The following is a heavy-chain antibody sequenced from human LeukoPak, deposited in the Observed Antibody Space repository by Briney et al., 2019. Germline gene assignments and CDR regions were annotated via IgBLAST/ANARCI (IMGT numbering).Heavy chain of an antibody. CDR2: ISGSSSDI. J-gene: IGHJ4*02. V-gene: IGHV3-21*01. CDR1: ALTFSSYS. D-gene: IGHD3-22*01. CDR3: ARRGYYDYSGFDY. Sequence: PGGSLRLSCAGSALTFSSYSMNWVRQAPGKGLEWVSSISGSSSDIYYADSVKGRFTISRDNAKKSLYLQMNSLRAEDTAIYYCARRGYYDYSGFDYWGQGTLVTVSS.